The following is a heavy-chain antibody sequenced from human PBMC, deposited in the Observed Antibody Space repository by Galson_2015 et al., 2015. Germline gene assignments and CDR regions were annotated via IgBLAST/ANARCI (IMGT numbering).Heavy chain of an antibody. CDR1: GITLSSYS. Sequence: SLRLSCAAFGITLSSYSMNWVRQAPGKGLEWVSYISTSSSTIYYADSVKGRFTISRDNAKNSLYLQMNSLRDEDTAVYYCARRYGDYQGSFEYWGRGTLVTVSS. CDR2: ISTSSSTI. V-gene: IGHV3-48*02. D-gene: IGHD4-17*01. J-gene: IGHJ4*02. CDR3: ARRYGDYQGSFEY.